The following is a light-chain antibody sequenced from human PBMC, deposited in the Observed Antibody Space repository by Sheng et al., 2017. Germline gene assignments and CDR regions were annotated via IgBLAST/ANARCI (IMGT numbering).Light chain of an antibody. CDR2: DDS. J-gene: IGLJ1*01. CDR1: NIGSKS. CDR3: HVWDSSSDHYV. Sequence: SYVLTQPPSVSVAPGKTASISCGGNNIGSKSVYWYQQKPGQAPVLVVYDDSDWPSGIPERFSGSNSGDTATLTISWVEAGDEADYYCHVWDSSSDHYVFGTGTTVTVL. V-gene: IGLV3-21*03.